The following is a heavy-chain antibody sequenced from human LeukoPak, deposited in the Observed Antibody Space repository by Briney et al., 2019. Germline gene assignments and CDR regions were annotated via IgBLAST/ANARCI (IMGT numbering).Heavy chain of an antibody. CDR3: AKDRLGAVADYADY. D-gene: IGHD6-19*01. CDR2: IDVSGGRT. Sequence: PGRSLRLSCAAPGFTSSTFAMSWVRQAPGKGLEWVSSIDVSGGRTDYADSVKGRFSISRDNSKNTVDLQMNSLTAEDTAVYYCAKDRLGAVADYADYWGQGTLVTVSA. CDR1: GFTSSTFA. J-gene: IGHJ4*02. V-gene: IGHV3-23*01.